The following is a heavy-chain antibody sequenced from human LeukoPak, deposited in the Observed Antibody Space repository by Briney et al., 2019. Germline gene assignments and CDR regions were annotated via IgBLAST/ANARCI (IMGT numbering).Heavy chain of an antibody. J-gene: IGHJ4*02. V-gene: IGHV1-69*01. CDR3: ARGRAGQLLLDY. CDR2: IIPIFGTA. D-gene: IGHD2-2*01. CDR1: GGTFSSYA. Sequence: SVKVSCKASGGTFSSYAISWVRQAPGQGLEWMGGIIPIFGTANYAQKFQGRVTITADESTSTAYMELSSLRSEDTAVYYCARGRAGQLLLDYWGQGTLVTVSS.